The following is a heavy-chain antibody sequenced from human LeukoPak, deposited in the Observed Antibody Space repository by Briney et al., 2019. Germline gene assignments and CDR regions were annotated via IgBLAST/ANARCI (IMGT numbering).Heavy chain of an antibody. D-gene: IGHD1-26*01. J-gene: IGHJ2*01. CDR1: GFTFSSYS. Sequence: AGGSLRLSCAASGFTFSSYSMHWVRQAPGKGPEFVSVIGGGGVTTFYAGSVKDRFTISRDNSKNTLYLEMGRLRAEDMAVYYCAREGGGSGLWYYDLWGRGTLVTVSS. CDR2: IGGGGVTT. CDR3: AREGGGSGLWYYDL. V-gene: IGHV3-64*02.